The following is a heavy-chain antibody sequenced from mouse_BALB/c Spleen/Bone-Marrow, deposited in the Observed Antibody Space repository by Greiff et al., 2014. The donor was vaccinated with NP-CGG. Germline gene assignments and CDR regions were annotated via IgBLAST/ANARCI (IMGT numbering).Heavy chain of an antibody. CDR2: INPNNGGT. V-gene: IGHV1-18*01. J-gene: IGHJ3*01. CDR1: GYTFTEYT. CDR3: ARSYGYERSWFAY. Sequence: EVHLVESGPELVKPGASVKISCKTSGYTFTEYTMHWVKQSHGKSLEWIGGINPNNGGTSYNQKFKGKATLTVDKSSSTAYMELRSLTSEDSAVYYCARSYGYERSWFAYWGQGTLVTVSA. D-gene: IGHD2-2*01.